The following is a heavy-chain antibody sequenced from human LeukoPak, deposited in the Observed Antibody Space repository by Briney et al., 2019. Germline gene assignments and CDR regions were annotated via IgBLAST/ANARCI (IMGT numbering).Heavy chain of an antibody. CDR2: ISYDGSNK. V-gene: IGHV3-30*03. J-gene: IGHJ3*02. CDR1: GFTFSSYG. CDR3: ARGLKGEYSSSSGDAFDI. D-gene: IGHD6-6*01. Sequence: GGSLRLSCAASGFTFSSYGMHWVRQAPGKGLEWVAVISYDGSNKYYADSVKGRFTISRDNSKNTLYLQMNSLRAEDTAVYYCARGLKGEYSSSSGDAFDIWGQGTMVTVSS.